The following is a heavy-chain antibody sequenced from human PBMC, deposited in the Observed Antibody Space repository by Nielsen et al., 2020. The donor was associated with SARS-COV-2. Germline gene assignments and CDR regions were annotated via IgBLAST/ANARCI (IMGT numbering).Heavy chain of an antibody. D-gene: IGHD3-3*01. J-gene: IGHJ4*02. CDR1: GGSFSGYY. V-gene: IGHV4-34*01. Sequence: SETLSLTCAVYGGSFSGYYWSWIRQPPGKGLEWIGEINHSGSTNYNPSLKSRVTISVDTSKNQFSLKLSSVTAADTAVYYCARGLENPYYDFWSGYYHPPDYWGQGTLVTVSS. CDR2: INHSGST. CDR3: ARGLENPYYDFWSGYYHPPDY.